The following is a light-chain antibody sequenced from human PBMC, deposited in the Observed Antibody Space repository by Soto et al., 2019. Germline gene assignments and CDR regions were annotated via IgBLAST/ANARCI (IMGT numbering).Light chain of an antibody. CDR2: DTF. V-gene: IGKV3-11*01. CDR1: QSFRSF. Sequence: EIVLTQSPGTLSLSPGERATLSCRASQSFRSFLAWYQQKPGQAPRLLIYDTFNRATGIPARFSGSGSGTDFTLTISGLEPEDFAVYYCQQRANWPPLTFGGGTKVDIK. J-gene: IGKJ4*01. CDR3: QQRANWPPLT.